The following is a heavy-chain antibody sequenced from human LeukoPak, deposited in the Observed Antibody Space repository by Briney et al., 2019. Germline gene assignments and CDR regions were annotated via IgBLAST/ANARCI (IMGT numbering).Heavy chain of an antibody. CDR3: AREFCCGSYDY. V-gene: IGHV4-59*01. CDR1: GGSISSYY. CDR2: IYYSGST. Sequence: SETLSLTCTVSGGSISSYYWSWIRQPPGKRLEWIGYIYYSGSTNYNPSLKSRVTMSLDTSKNQFSLKLSSVTAADTDVYYCAREFCCGSYDYWGQGTLVTVSS. D-gene: IGHD5-18*01. J-gene: IGHJ4*02.